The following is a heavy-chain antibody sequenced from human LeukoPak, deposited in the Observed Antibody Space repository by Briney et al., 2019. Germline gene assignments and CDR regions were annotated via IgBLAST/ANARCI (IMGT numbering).Heavy chain of an antibody. CDR3: ARGLCSGGNCYPYFDS. V-gene: IGHV1-69*13. CDR1: GGTFSSYA. Sequence: WASVKVSCKASGGTFSSYAISWVRQAPGQGLEWMGGIIPIFGTANYAQKFQGRVTITADESTSTAYMELSSLRSEDTAVYHCARGLCSGGNCYPYFDSWGQGTLVTVSS. CDR2: IIPIFGTA. J-gene: IGHJ4*02. D-gene: IGHD2-15*01.